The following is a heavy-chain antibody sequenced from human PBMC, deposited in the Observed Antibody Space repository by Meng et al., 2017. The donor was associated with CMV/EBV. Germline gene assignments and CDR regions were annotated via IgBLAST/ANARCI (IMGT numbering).Heavy chain of an antibody. J-gene: IGHJ5*02. D-gene: IGHD6-19*01. V-gene: IGHV1-69*10. CDR2: IIPILGIA. CDR1: GDTFSNYG. Sequence: SVKVSCKASGDTFSNYGITWVRQAPGQGLEWMGGIIPILGIANYAQKFQDRVSITADKSSSTVYMELNSLRSEDTAVYYCAREDSSGWNAFGFDPWGQGTQVTVSS. CDR3: AREDSSGWNAFGFDP.